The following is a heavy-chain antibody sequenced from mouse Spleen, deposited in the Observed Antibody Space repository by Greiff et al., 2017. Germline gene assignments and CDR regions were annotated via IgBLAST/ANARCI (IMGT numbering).Heavy chain of an antibody. CDR1: GYTFTDYN. CDR3: ATVYYYGSRAY. J-gene: IGHJ3*01. V-gene: IGHV1-18*01. Sequence: EVQLQESGPELVKPGASVKIPCKASGYTFTDYNMDWVKQSHGKSLEWIGDINPNNGGTIYNQKFKGKATLTVDKSSSTAYMELRSLTSEDTAVYYCATVYYYGSRAYWGQGTLVTVSA. D-gene: IGHD1-1*01. CDR2: INPNNGGT.